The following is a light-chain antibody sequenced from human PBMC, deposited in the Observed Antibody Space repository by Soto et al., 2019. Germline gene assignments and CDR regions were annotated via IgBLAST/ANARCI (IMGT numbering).Light chain of an antibody. V-gene: IGLV1-44*01. CDR2: GND. J-gene: IGLJ2*01. CDR3: AAWDDSLNVVL. CDR1: SSNIGSNT. Sequence: QSVLTQPPSASGTPGQRVTISCSGSSSNIGSNTLNWYKCLPGTAPKLLIYGNDQRPSGVPDRISGSKSGTSASLAISGLQSEDEADYYCAAWDDSLNVVLFGGGTKLTVL.